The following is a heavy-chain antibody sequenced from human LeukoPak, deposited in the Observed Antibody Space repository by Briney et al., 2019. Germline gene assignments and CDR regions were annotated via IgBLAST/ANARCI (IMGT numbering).Heavy chain of an antibody. D-gene: IGHD3-22*01. CDR1: GFTFSSYG. CDR2: IWFDGKNE. CDR3: ARAAYDNSGYLTL. Sequence: GGSLRLSCAASGFTFSSYGMHWVRQAPGKGLEWVADIWFDGKNEHFADSVKGRFTISRDSPKNTLYLQMNSLRAEDTAVYYCARAAYDNSGYLTLWGQGTLVTVSS. J-gene: IGHJ4*02. V-gene: IGHV3-33*01.